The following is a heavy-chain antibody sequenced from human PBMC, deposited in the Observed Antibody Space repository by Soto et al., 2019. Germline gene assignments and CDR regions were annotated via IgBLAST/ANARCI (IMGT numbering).Heavy chain of an antibody. D-gene: IGHD3-10*01. CDR1: Y. V-gene: IGHV3-53*01. CDR3: AKVGPYYQGSDVFRYNWSDP. CDR2: IYSGGAT. Sequence: YMYCLQQAPGKGLEWVSVIYSGGATHYAVSVKGRFIISRDKSKNTVDLQMNSLRAEDTAVYYCAKVGPYYQGSDVFRYNWSDPWGPGTLVTVPS. J-gene: IGHJ5*02.